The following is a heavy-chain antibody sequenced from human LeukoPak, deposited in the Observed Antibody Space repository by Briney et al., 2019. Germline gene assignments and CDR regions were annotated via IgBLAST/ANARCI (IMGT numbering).Heavy chain of an antibody. D-gene: IGHD3-10*01. CDR3: ARAAPLWFGELLRGVDAFDI. CDR2: ISGSGGST. J-gene: IGHJ3*02. Sequence: LSGGSLRLSCAASGFTFSSYAMSWVRQAPGKGLEWVSAISGSGGSTYYADSVKGRFTISRDNSKNTLYLQMNSLRAEDTAVYYCARAAPLWFGELLRGVDAFDIWGQGTMVTVSS. CDR1: GFTFSSYA. V-gene: IGHV3-23*01.